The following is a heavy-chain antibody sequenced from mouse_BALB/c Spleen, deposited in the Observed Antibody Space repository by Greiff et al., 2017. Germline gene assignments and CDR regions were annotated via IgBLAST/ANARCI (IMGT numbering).Heavy chain of an antibody. Sequence: VQLQESGPGLVQPSQSLSITCTVSGFSLTSYGVHWVRQSPGKGLEWLGVIWSGGSTDYNAAFISRLSISKDNSKSQVFFKMNSLQANDTAIYYCARNGRENYRYLYAMDYWGQGTSVTVSS. V-gene: IGHV2-2*02. CDR2: IWSGGST. CDR3: ARNGRENYRYLYAMDY. CDR1: GFSLTSYG. J-gene: IGHJ4*01. D-gene: IGHD2-14*01.